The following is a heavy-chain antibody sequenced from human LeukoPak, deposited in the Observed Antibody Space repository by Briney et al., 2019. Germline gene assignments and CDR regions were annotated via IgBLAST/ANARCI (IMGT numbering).Heavy chain of an antibody. V-gene: IGHV4-39*07. Sequence: SETLSLTCTVSGGSIRSSYYYWGWIRQPPGKGLEWIGSIYDSGSTYYNPSLKSRVTISVDKSKNQFSLKLSSVTAADTAVYYCARDLLYDSSRAFDIWGQGTMVTVSS. CDR3: ARDLLYDSSRAFDI. CDR1: GGSIRSSYYY. J-gene: IGHJ3*02. D-gene: IGHD3-22*01. CDR2: IYDSGST.